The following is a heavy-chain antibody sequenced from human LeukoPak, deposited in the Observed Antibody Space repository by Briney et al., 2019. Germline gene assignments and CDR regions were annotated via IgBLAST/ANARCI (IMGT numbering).Heavy chain of an antibody. Sequence: GGSLRLSCAASGFTFSSYAMSWVRQAPGKGLEWVSAISGSDGSTYYADSVKGRFTISRDNSKNTLYLQIYTLTADDTAIYYCAKATGNLGNWGQGTQVTVSS. CDR2: ISGSDGST. V-gene: IGHV3-23*01. J-gene: IGHJ4*02. CDR1: GFTFSSYA. D-gene: IGHD1-1*01. CDR3: AKATGNLGN.